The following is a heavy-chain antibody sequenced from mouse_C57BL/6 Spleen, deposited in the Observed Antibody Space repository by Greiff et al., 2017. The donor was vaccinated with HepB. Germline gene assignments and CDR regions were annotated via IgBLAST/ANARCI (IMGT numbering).Heavy chain of an antibody. J-gene: IGHJ2*01. CDR2: IYPSDSET. CDR3: ARKGWAFDY. Sequence: QVQLQQPGAELVRPGSSVKLSCKASGYTFTSYWMDWVKQRPGQGLEWIGNIYPSDSETHYNQKFKDKATLTVDNSSSPAYMQLSSLTSEDSAVYYCARKGWAFDYWGQGTTLTVSS. V-gene: IGHV1-61*01. D-gene: IGHD3-3*01. CDR1: GYTFTSYW.